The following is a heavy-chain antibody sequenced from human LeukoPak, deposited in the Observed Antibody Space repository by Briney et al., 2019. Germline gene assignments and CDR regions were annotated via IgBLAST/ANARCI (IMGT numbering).Heavy chain of an antibody. Sequence: GGSPRLSCAASGFPFSYYTMNWVRQTPGKGLEWVSSISSSSSYIYYADSVKGRFTISRDNANNSLSLHMNSLRAEDTAVYYCARGAMSARPDWFGPWGQGTLLTVSS. CDR1: GFPFSYYT. J-gene: IGHJ5*02. D-gene: IGHD1-14*01. CDR2: ISSSSSYI. CDR3: ARGAMSARPDWFGP. V-gene: IGHV3-21*01.